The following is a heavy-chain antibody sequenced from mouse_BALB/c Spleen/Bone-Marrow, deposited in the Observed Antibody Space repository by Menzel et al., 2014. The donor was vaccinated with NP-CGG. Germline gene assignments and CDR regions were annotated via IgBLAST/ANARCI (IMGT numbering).Heavy chain of an antibody. CDR2: IYPGNSDT. J-gene: IGHJ3*01. Sequence: VQLQQSGTVLARPGASVKMSCKASGYSFTNYWMHWVKQRPGQGLEWIGAIYPGNSDTRYNQKFKGKAKLTAVTSASTAYMDLSSLTNEDSAVYYCTTLGLALFAYWGQCTLFTVSA. V-gene: IGHV1-5*01. CDR1: GYSFTNYW. CDR3: TTLGLALFAY. D-gene: IGHD3-1*01.